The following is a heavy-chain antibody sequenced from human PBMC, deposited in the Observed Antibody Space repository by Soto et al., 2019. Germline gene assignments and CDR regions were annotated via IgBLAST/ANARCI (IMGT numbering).Heavy chain of an antibody. Sequence: QVQLVQSGAEVKKPGASVKVSCKASGYTFTSYGISWVRQAPGQGLEWMGWISAYNGNTNYAQKLQGRVTMTTDTSTSTAYMELRSLRSDDTAVYYCARDVYCSSTSCPYYYYGMDVWGQGTTVTVSS. CDR1: GYTFTSYG. V-gene: IGHV1-18*01. D-gene: IGHD2-2*01. CDR2: ISAYNGNT. J-gene: IGHJ6*02. CDR3: ARDVYCSSTSCPYYYYGMDV.